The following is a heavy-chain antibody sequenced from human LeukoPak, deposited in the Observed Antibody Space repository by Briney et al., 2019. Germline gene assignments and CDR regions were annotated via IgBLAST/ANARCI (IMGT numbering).Heavy chain of an antibody. J-gene: IGHJ4*02. D-gene: IGHD1-26*01. CDR1: GDSISGYY. Sequence: NPSETLSLTCTVSGDSISGYYWTWIRQPAGKGLEWIGRIYTSGSTNYNPSLKSRVTMSVDTSKNQFSLKMSSLTAADTAMYYCAGARGGSGSYGHFDSWGQGTLVTVSS. CDR2: IYTSGST. V-gene: IGHV4-4*07. CDR3: AGARGGSGSYGHFDS.